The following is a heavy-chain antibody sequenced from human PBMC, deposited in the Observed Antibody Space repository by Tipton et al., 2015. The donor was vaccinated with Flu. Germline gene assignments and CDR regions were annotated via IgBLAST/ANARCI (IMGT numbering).Heavy chain of an antibody. CDR1: GFTFSSYA. Sequence: SGFTFSSYAMHWVRQAPGKGLEWVAVIWYDGSNKYYADSVKGRFTISRDNSKNTLFLQMNSLRVEDTAVYYCAKGAAIASLYYYGLDVWGQGTTVTVSS. CDR2: IWYDGSNK. CDR3: AKGAAIASLYYYGLDV. V-gene: IGHV3-33*06. D-gene: IGHD2-21*01. J-gene: IGHJ6*02.